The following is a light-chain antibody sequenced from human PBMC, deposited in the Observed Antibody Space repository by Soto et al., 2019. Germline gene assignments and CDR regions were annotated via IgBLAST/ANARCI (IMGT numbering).Light chain of an antibody. CDR1: QSVSSY. CDR3: QQRSNFFP. V-gene: IGKV3-11*01. CDR2: DAS. Sequence: EIVLTQSPATLSLSPGERATLSCRASQSVSSYLAWYQQKPGQAPRLLIYDASNRATGIPARFSGSGSGTDFTLTISSLEPEDFAVYYCQQRSNFFPFGQGTRLEIK. J-gene: IGKJ5*01.